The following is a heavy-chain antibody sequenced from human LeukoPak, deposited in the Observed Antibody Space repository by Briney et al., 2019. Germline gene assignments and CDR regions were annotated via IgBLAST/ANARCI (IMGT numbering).Heavy chain of an antibody. CDR2: ISAYNGNI. J-gene: IGHJ4*02. D-gene: IGHD2-15*01. Sequence: ASVKVSCKTSGYTFTSYGITWVRQAPGKGLEWMGWISAYNGNIDYAQNLQGRVTMTTDTSTSTAYMELRSLRSDDAAVYYCTIMTHCTGGTCYSYDHWGPGTMVAVSS. CDR3: TIMTHCTGGTCYSYDH. V-gene: IGHV1-18*01. CDR1: GYTFTSYG.